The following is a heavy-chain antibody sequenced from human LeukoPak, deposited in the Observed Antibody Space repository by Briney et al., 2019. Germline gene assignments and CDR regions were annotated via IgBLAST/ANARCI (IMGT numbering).Heavy chain of an antibody. V-gene: IGHV4-59*01. Sequence: SQTLSLTCTVSGGSINNYFWNWIRQPPGKGLEWIGYMYYTGSSSYSPSLKSRVTISVDTSKNQFSLKLSSVTTADTAIYYCARGSIPTQNWFDPWGQGTPVTVSS. CDR1: GGSINNYF. CDR2: MYYTGSS. D-gene: IGHD2-2*01. J-gene: IGHJ5*02. CDR3: ARGSIPTQNWFDP.